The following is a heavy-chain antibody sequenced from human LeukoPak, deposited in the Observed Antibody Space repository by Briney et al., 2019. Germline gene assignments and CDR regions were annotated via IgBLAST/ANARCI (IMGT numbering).Heavy chain of an antibody. J-gene: IGHJ4*02. CDR2: ISAYNGNT. CDR3: ARANGYYYGSGDKYYFDY. D-gene: IGHD3-10*01. Sequence: ASAKVSCKASGYTFTSYGISWVRQAPGQGLEWMGWISAYNGNTNYAQKLQGRVTMTTDTSTSTAYMELRSLRSDDTAVYYCARANGYYYGSGDKYYFDYWGQGTLVTVSS. CDR1: GYTFTSYG. V-gene: IGHV1-18*01.